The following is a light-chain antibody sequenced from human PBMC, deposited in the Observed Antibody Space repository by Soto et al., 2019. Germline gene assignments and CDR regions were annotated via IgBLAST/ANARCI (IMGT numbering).Light chain of an antibody. Sequence: QSALTQPPSASGSPGQSVTISCTGTRIDVGAYKYVSWYQQYPGKAPKLLIYEVTKRPSGVPDRFSGSKSGNTASLTVCGLQAEDEADYYCTSYVGNDIWVFGGGTKVTVL. V-gene: IGLV2-8*01. J-gene: IGLJ3*02. CDR3: TSYVGNDIWV. CDR2: EVT. CDR1: RIDVGAYKY.